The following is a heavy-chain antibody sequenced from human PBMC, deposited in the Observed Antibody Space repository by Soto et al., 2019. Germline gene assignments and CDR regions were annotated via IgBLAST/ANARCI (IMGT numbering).Heavy chain of an antibody. CDR3: AREDTSAGIHYFDY. Sequence: VKVSCKASEGTFSSYAISWVRQAPGQGLEWMGGIIPIFGTANYAQKIQGRVTITADESTSTAYMEMSSLRSEDTAVYYCAREDTSAGIHYFDYWGQGTLVTVSS. J-gene: IGHJ4*02. CDR1: EGTFSSYA. D-gene: IGHD5-18*01. V-gene: IGHV1-69*13. CDR2: IIPIFGTA.